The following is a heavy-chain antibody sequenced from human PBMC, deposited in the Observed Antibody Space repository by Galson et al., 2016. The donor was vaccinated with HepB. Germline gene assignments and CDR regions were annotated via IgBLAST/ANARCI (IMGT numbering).Heavy chain of an antibody. CDR1: GGSVSSGSYY. CDR3: ARGSDYYSYTMDV. CDR2: FYNSGVT. V-gene: IGHV4-61*01. Sequence: ETLSLTCSVSGGSVSSGSYYWSWIRQPPGKGLEWIGYFYNSGVTNYNPSLKSRVTISRDTSKNQFSLKLSSVTAADTALYYCARGSDYYSYTMDVWGQGTTVTVSS. J-gene: IGHJ6*02. D-gene: IGHD3-3*01.